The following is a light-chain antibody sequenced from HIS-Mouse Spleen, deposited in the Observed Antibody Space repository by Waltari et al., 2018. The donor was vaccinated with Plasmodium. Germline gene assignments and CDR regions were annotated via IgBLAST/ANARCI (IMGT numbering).Light chain of an antibody. CDR3: MIWPSNASGV. V-gene: IGLV5-37*01. J-gene: IGLJ3*02. Sequence: PVLTQPPSSSASPGESARLTCTLPSDINVRSYNIYWYQPKPGSPPRNLLYYYSDSDKGQGSGVPSRFSGSKDASANTGILLISGLQSEDEADYYCMIWPSNASGVFGGGTKLTVL. CDR2: YYSDSDK. CDR1: SDINVRSYN.